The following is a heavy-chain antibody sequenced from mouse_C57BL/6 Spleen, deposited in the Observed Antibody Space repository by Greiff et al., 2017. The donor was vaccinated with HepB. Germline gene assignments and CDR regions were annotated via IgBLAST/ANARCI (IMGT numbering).Heavy chain of an antibody. CDR3: ATSEDDGDPGVY. D-gene: IGHD2-13*01. Sequence: VQLQESGAELVKPGASVKMSCKASGYTFTEYTIHWVKQRSGQGLEWIGWFYPGSGSIKYNEKFKEKATLTADKSSSTVYMELSRMTSEDAAVYFCATSEDDGDPGVYWGQGTLVTVSA. J-gene: IGHJ3*01. V-gene: IGHV1-62-2*01. CDR2: FYPGSGSI. CDR1: GYTFTEYT.